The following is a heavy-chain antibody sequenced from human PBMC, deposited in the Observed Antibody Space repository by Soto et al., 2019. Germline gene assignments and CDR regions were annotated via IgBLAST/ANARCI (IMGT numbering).Heavy chain of an antibody. J-gene: IGHJ4*02. Sequence: QVQLVQSESEVKKPGSSVKVSCKVSGGTFKNYAISWVRQAPGQGLEWVGGILPVFDELHYAPKLQGRVTVTGDEVTRTGQLELGSLTSEDTAVYFWARASDTSGYHYWGQGTLVTVSS. CDR3: ARASDTSGYHY. CDR1: GGTFKNYA. D-gene: IGHD3-22*01. V-gene: IGHV1-69*01. CDR2: ILPVFDEL.